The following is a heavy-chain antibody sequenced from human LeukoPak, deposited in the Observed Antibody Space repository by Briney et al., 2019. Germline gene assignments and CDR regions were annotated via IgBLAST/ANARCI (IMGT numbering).Heavy chain of an antibody. J-gene: IGHJ4*02. CDR3: AKDKSSLWFGESFRSFDY. V-gene: IGHV3-49*03. CDR1: GFTFGDYA. D-gene: IGHD3-10*01. Sequence: GGSLRLSCTASGFTFGDYAVSWFRQAPGKGLEWVGLIRNKAYDGTTEYAASVKGRFTISRDDSKNIAYLQMNSLRAEDTAVYYCAKDKSSLWFGESFRSFDYWGQGTLVTVSS. CDR2: IRNKAYDGTT.